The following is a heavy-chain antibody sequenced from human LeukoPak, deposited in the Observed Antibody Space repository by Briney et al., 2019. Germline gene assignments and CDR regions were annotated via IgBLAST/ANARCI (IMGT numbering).Heavy chain of an antibody. CDR3: ARDLWQYDFWSGYRLYYGMDV. CDR1: GYTFTSYG. V-gene: IGHV1-18*01. CDR2: ISAYNGNT. J-gene: IGHJ6*02. Sequence: GASVKVSCKASGYTFTSYGISWVRQAPGQGLEWMGWISAYNGNTNYAQKLQGRVTMTTDTSTSTAYMELRSLRSDDTAVYYCARDLWQYDFWSGYRLYYGMDVWGQGTTVTVSS. D-gene: IGHD3-3*01.